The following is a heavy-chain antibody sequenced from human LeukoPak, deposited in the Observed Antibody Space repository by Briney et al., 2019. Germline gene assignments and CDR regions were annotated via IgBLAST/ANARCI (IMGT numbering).Heavy chain of an antibody. CDR1: GYSFTSYW. D-gene: IGHD6-13*01. CDR2: IYPGDSDT. J-gene: IGHJ5*02. Sequence: KYGESLKISCKGSGYSFTSYWIGWVRQMPGKGLEWMGIIYPGDSDTRYSPSFQGQVTISADKSISTAYLQWSSLKASDTDMYYCARHIVAYSSSWYANWFDPWGQGTLVTVSS. V-gene: IGHV5-51*01. CDR3: ARHIVAYSSSWYANWFDP.